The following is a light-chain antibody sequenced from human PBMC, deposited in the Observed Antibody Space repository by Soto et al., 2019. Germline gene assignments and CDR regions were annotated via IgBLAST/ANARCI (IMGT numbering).Light chain of an antibody. Sequence: QSALTQPASVSGSPGQSITISCTRTSSYVGSYNFVSWYQQHPGKVPKVMIYEVSKRPSGVSDRFSGSKSGNTASLTISGLQAEDEADYYCCADAGRSTYVFGTGTKVTVL. V-gene: IGLV2-23*02. J-gene: IGLJ1*01. CDR1: SSYVGSYNF. CDR3: CADAGRSTYV. CDR2: EVS.